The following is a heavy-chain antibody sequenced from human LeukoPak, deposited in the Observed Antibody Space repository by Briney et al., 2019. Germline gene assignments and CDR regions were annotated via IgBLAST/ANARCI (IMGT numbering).Heavy chain of an antibody. V-gene: IGHV3-7*01. Sequence: QAGGSLRLSCAASGFTFSSYWMSWVRQAPGKGLEWVANIKQDGSEKYYVDSVKGRFTISRDNAKNSLYLQMNSLRAEDTAVYYCARFLVVWFGELSSMDVWGKGTTVTVSS. J-gene: IGHJ6*04. CDR2: IKQDGSEK. CDR3: ARFLVVWFGELSSMDV. CDR1: GFTFSSYW. D-gene: IGHD3-10*01.